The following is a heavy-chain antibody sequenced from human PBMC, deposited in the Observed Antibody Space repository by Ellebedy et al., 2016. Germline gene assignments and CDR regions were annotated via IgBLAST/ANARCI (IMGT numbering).Heavy chain of an antibody. J-gene: IGHJ4*02. CDR3: ARGVGDFDWLPREYQFDY. CDR2: VHYSGTI. V-gene: IGHV4-61*01. D-gene: IGHD3-9*01. CDR1: GGSISSGSYY. Sequence: SETLSLTXTVSGGSISSGSYYWTWIRQPPGKGLEWIGYVHYSGTINYNSSLHSRVTISMYTSNNQFSLKVRSVTAADTAMYYCARGVGDFDWLPREYQFDYWGQGTLVTVSS.